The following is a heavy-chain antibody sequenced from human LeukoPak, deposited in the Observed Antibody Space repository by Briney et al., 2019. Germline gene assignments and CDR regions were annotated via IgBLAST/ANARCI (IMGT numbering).Heavy chain of an antibody. D-gene: IGHD6-19*01. CDR3: AKTPVAGTDYGMDV. CDR1: GFTFSSYA. J-gene: IGHJ6*02. CDR2: ISGSGGST. Sequence: GRSLRLSCAASGFTFSSYAMSWVRQAPGKGLEWVSAISGSGGSTYYADSVKGRFTISRDNSKNTLYLQMNSLRAEDTAVYYCAKTPVAGTDYGMDVWGQGTTVTVSS. V-gene: IGHV3-23*01.